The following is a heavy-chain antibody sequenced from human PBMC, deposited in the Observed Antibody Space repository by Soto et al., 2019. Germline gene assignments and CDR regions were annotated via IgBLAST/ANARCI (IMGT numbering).Heavy chain of an antibody. Sequence: EVQLLESGGGLVQPGGSLRLSCAVSGFTFSAYAMSWVRQAPGKGLEWVSAIKSSGDRTFYADSVQGRFSISRDDSKKTLYLQMVRRRAEDKAVYHCATNRGSGTPMYYDIDVWGQGTTVTVSS. CDR2: IKSSGDRT. D-gene: IGHD3-10*01. V-gene: IGHV3-23*01. J-gene: IGHJ6*02. CDR3: ATNRGSGTPMYYDIDV. CDR1: GFTFSAYA.